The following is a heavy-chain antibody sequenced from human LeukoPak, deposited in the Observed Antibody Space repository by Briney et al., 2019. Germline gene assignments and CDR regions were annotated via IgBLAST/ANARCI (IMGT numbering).Heavy chain of an antibody. CDR3: ARVPKYGSGSYVTDY. CDR2: IIPIFGTA. J-gene: IGHJ4*02. V-gene: IGHV1-69*05. D-gene: IGHD3-10*01. Sequence: SVKVSCKASGGTFSSYAISWVRQAPGQGLEWMGGIIPIFGTANYAQKFQGRVTITTDESTSTAYMELSSLRSEDTAVYYCARVPKYGSGSYVTDYWGQGTLVTVSS. CDR1: GGTFSSYA.